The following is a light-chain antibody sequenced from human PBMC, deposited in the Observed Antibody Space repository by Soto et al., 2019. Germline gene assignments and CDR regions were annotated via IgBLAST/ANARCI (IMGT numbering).Light chain of an antibody. V-gene: IGKV1-5*01. CDR1: QSINTW. J-gene: IGKJ1*01. Sequence: DIQMTQSPSTLSASVGDRVTITCRISQSINTWLAWYQHKPGTAPKLLIYDASRLESGVPSRFSGSGSGTEFTLTIGSLQPDDFATYFCQHYNNYSGTFGQGTKVDIK. CDR3: QHYNNYSGT. CDR2: DAS.